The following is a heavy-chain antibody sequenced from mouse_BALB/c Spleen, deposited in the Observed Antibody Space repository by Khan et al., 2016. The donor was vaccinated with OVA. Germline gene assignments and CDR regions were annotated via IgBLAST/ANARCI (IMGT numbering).Heavy chain of an antibody. D-gene: IGHD1-1*01. CDR3: ARKNYYGYAVDY. V-gene: IGHV3-2*02. CDR2: ISYSGST. CDR1: GYSITTNYA. Sequence: EVQLVESGPGLVKPSQSLSLTCTVTGYSITTNYAWDWIRQFPGNKLEWMGYISYSGSTSYNPSLKSRISITRDTSKNQFFLQLNSETTEDTATYYCARKNYYGYAVDYWGQGTSVTVSS. J-gene: IGHJ4*01.